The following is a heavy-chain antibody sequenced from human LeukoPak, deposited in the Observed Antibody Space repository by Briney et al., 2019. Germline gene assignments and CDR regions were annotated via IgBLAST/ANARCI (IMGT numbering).Heavy chain of an antibody. CDR3: ARTSYYDFWSGYYNGGYYFDY. CDR1: GYTFTSYG. Sequence: ASVKVSCKASGYTFTSYGISWVRQAPGQGLEWMGWISAYNGNTNYAQKLQGRVTMTTDTSTSTAYMELRSLRSDDTAAYYCARTSYYDFWSGYYNGGYYFDYWGQGTLVTVSS. CDR2: ISAYNGNT. D-gene: IGHD3-3*01. J-gene: IGHJ4*02. V-gene: IGHV1-18*01.